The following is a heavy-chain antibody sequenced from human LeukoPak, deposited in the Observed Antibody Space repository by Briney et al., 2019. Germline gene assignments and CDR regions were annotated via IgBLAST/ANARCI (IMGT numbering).Heavy chain of an antibody. D-gene: IGHD6-19*01. CDR3: ARAGIAVAGSYYFDY. CDR2: IFYSGST. CDR1: GGSISRFY. Sequence: SETLSLTCTVSGGSISRFYWSWIRQPPGKGLEWIGYIFYSGSTSYNPSLKSRATISVDTSKNQFSLKLSSVTAADTAVYYCARAGIAVAGSYYFDYWGQGTLVTVSS. J-gene: IGHJ4*02. V-gene: IGHV4-59*12.